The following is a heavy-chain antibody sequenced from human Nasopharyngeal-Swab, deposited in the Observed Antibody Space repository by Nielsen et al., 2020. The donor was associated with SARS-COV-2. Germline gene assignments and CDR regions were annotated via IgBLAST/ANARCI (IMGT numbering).Heavy chain of an antibody. D-gene: IGHD1-26*01. Sequence: GGSLRLSCAASGFTFSSFGMHWVRQAPGKGLEWVAFIAHDASNEYYGDSVKGRFSISRDSSKNTLYLQMNSLRAEDTAVYYCAKGTGATYRAIDYWGQGTLVTASS. J-gene: IGHJ4*02. V-gene: IGHV3-30*18. CDR3: AKGTGATYRAIDY. CDR2: IAHDASNE. CDR1: GFTFSSFG.